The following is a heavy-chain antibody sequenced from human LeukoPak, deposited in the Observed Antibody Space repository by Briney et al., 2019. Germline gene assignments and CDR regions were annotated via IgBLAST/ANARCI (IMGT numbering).Heavy chain of an antibody. CDR3: ARCPSRKLVRLYYYYYMDV. V-gene: IGHV1-18*01. J-gene: IGHJ6*03. CDR2: ISAYNGNT. CDR1: GYTFTSYG. D-gene: IGHD6-13*01. Sequence: ASVKVSCKASGYTFTSYGISWVRQAPGQGLEWMGWISAYNGNTNYAQKLQGRVTITRNTSIGTAYMELSSLRSEDTAVYYCARCPSRKLVRLYYYYYMDVWGKGTTVTVSS.